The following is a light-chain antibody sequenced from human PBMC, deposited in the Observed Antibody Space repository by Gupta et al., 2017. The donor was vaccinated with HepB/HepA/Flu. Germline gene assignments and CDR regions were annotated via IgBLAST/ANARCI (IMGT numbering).Light chain of an antibody. J-gene: IGKJ1*01. V-gene: IGKV1-39*01. Sequence: DIQMTQSPSSLSASVGDRVTITCRASQSISSYLNWYQQKPGKAHKLLIYAASSLQSGVPSRFSGSGSATDFTLTISSLQPEDFATYYCQQSYSTLRTFGQGTKVEIK. CDR2: AAS. CDR3: QQSYSTLRT. CDR1: QSISSY.